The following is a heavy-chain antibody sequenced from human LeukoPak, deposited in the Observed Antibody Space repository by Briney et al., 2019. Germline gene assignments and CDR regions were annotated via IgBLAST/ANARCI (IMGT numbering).Heavy chain of an antibody. Sequence: SETLSPTCAVYGGSFSGYYWSWIRQPPGKGLEWIGEINHSGSTNYNPSLKSRVTISVDTSKNQFSLKLSSVTAADTAVYYCARAPLYCSSTSCQILFDYWGQGTLVTVSS. CDR1: GGSFSGYY. J-gene: IGHJ4*02. D-gene: IGHD2-2*01. V-gene: IGHV4-34*01. CDR2: INHSGST. CDR3: ARAPLYCSSTSCQILFDY.